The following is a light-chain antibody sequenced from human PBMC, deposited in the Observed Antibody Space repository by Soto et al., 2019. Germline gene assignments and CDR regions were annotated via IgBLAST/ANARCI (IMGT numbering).Light chain of an antibody. J-gene: IGLJ2*01. V-gene: IGLV2-14*01. Sequence: QSALTQPASVSGSLGQSITISCTGTKHDVGGYDYVSWYQQHPGKAPKLMIFEVNNRPSGVSTRFSGSKSGNTASLAISGLQGEDEADYYCSSYTSRDTVVFGGGTKLTVL. CDR2: EVN. CDR3: SSYTSRDTVV. CDR1: KHDVGGYDY.